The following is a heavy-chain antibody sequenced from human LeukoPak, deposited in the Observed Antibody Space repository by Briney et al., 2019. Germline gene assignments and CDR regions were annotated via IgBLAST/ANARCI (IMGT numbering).Heavy chain of an antibody. D-gene: IGHD3-22*01. V-gene: IGHV4-4*07. CDR1: GDSISSYY. CDR3: ALWGYFDSSGRHF. Sequence: KTSETLSLTCTVSGDSISSYYWSWIRQPAGKGLECIGRIYTSGSTNYNPSLKSRVTISVDTSKNQFSLNLNSVTAADTAVYYCALWGYFDSSGRHFWGQGTLVTVSS. J-gene: IGHJ4*02. CDR2: IYTSGST.